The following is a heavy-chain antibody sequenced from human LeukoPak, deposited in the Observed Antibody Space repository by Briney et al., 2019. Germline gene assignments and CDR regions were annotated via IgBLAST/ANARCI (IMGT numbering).Heavy chain of an antibody. CDR1: GFTFRDYA. Sequence: GSLRLSCTGFGFTFRDYAVSWVRQAPGKGLECIGFIRSKVYGGTTEYAASVKGRFTISRDDSKSIAYLQMNSLKTEDTAVYYCARDLGYNTLTGSHWYFGLWGRGTLVTVSS. CDR3: ARDLGYNTLTGSHWYFGL. D-gene: IGHD3-9*01. CDR2: IRSKVYGGTT. V-gene: IGHV3-49*04. J-gene: IGHJ2*01.